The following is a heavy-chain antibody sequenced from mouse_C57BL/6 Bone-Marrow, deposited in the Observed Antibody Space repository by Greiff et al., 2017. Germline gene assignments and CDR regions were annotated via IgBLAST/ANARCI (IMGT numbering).Heavy chain of an antibody. CDR1: GYTFTSYW. CDR3: ASPYYYGSRVYAMDY. J-gene: IGHJ4*01. CDR2: IHPNSGST. V-gene: IGHV1-64*01. Sequence: QVQLQHPGAELVKPGASVKLSCKASGYTFTSYWMHWVKQRPGQGLEWIGMIHPNSGSTNYNEKFKSKATLTVDKSSSTAYMQLSSLTSEDSAVYYCASPYYYGSRVYAMDYWGQGTSVTVSS. D-gene: IGHD1-1*01.